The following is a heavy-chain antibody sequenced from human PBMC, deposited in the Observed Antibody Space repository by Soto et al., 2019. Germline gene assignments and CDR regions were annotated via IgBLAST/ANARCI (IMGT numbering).Heavy chain of an antibody. D-gene: IGHD1-26*01. Sequence: PGESLKITCKGFGVSFSAYWIAWVRHMPGKGLEWMGIIYPGDSDTRYSPSFQGQVTISADKSISTAYLQWSSLEAPDTAMYYCARQGGAEVGSTKYYYGMDVWGQGTTVTVSS. CDR2: IYPGDSDT. J-gene: IGHJ6*02. CDR3: ARQGGAEVGSTKYYYGMDV. V-gene: IGHV5-51*01. CDR1: GVSFSAYW.